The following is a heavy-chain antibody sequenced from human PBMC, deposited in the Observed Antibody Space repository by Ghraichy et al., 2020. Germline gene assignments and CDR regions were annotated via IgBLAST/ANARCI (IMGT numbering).Heavy chain of an antibody. D-gene: IGHD6-19*01. CDR1: GGSFSGYY. J-gene: IGHJ6*02. Sequence: SETLSLTCAVYGGSFSGYYWSWIRQPPGKGLEWIGEINHSGSTNYNPSLKSRVTISVDTSKNQFSLKLSSVTAADTAVYYCARGPRIAVAGTDQGYYYYGMDVWGQGTTVTVSS. V-gene: IGHV4-34*01. CDR3: ARGPRIAVAGTDQGYYYYGMDV. CDR2: INHSGST.